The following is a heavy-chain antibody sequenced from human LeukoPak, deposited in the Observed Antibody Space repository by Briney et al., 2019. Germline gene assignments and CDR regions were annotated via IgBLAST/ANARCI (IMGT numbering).Heavy chain of an antibody. CDR2: ISYDGSNK. CDR3: AKEGIRGLRLIDY. D-gene: IGHD5/OR15-5a*01. Sequence: PGGSLRLSCAASGFTFSSYGMHWVRQAPGKGLEWVAVISYDGSNKYYADSVKGRFTISRDNSKNTLYLQMNSLRAEDTAVHYCAKEGIRGLRLIDYWGQGTLVTVSS. V-gene: IGHV3-30*18. CDR1: GFTFSSYG. J-gene: IGHJ4*02.